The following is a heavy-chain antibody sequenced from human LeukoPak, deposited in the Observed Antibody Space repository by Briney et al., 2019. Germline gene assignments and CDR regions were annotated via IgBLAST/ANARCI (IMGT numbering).Heavy chain of an antibody. D-gene: IGHD3-10*01. Sequence: GGPLSLSCEASGFTVSAYAMAWVRQAPGKGLEWVSTIYDDNTYYADSVKGRFAISTDNSKNTLYLQMNSLRVEDTAVYFCAARKVRGVWFYLDYWGQGTLVTVSS. CDR1: GFTVSAYA. V-gene: IGHV3-23*01. CDR2: IYDDNT. CDR3: AARKVRGVWFYLDY. J-gene: IGHJ4*02.